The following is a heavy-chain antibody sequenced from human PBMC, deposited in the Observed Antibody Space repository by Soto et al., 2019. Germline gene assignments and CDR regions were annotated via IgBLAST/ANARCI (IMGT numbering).Heavy chain of an antibody. V-gene: IGHV3-7*01. J-gene: IGHJ4*02. CDR2: IKEDGSDK. D-gene: IGHD3-16*01. CDR1: GFIFSSYW. CDR3: ARHRYGLRCFDY. Sequence: EVQLVESGGGLVQPGGSLRLSCAASGFIFSSYWMTWVRQAPGKGLEWVTSIKEDGSDKYYLDSVKGRFTISRDNAKNSLYLQMNSLRAEDTAVYYCARHRYGLRCFDYWGQGTLVTVSS.